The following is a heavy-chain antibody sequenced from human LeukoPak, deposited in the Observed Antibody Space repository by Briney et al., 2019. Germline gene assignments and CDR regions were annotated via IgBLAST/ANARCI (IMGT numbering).Heavy chain of an antibody. CDR1: GGSISSSSYY. Sequence: PSETLSLTCTVSGGSISSSSYYWGWIRQPPGKGLEWIGSIYYSGSTYYNPSLKSRVTISVDTSKNQFSLKLSSVTAADTAVYYCARQSRGFSGSPAFDYWGQGTLVTVSS. D-gene: IGHD1-26*01. CDR2: IYYSGST. CDR3: ARQSRGFSGSPAFDY. V-gene: IGHV4-39*01. J-gene: IGHJ4*02.